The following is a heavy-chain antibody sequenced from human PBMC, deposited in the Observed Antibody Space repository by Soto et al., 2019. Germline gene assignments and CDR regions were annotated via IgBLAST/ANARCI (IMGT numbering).Heavy chain of an antibody. Sequence: QVHLVQSGPEVKKPGASVNVSCRTSGYTFTSFGISWVRQATGQGLEWMGWISTDKGHTNYAQKVQGRVTMTTDTSTSTCYMDLRSLRSDDTAVYYCETCSPAFDYWGQGTLVTGST. D-gene: IGHD3-10*02. CDR1: GYTFTSFG. J-gene: IGHJ4*02. V-gene: IGHV1-18*01. CDR2: ISTDKGHT. CDR3: ETCSPAFDY.